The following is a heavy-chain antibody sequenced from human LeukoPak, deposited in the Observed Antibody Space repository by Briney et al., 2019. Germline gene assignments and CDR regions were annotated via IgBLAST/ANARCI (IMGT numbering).Heavy chain of an antibody. Sequence: GGSLRLSCAASGFTFSSYWMSWVRQAPGKGLEWVANIKQDGSEKYYVDSVKGRFTISRDNAKNSLYLQMNSLRAEDTAVYYRAKGGGWYVPSEYFQHWGQGTLVTVSS. CDR1: GFTFSSYW. J-gene: IGHJ1*01. V-gene: IGHV3-7*03. CDR3: AKGGGWYVPSEYFQH. D-gene: IGHD6-19*01. CDR2: IKQDGSEK.